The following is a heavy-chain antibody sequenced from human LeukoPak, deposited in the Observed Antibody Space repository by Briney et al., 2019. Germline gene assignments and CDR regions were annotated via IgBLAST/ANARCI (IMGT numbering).Heavy chain of an antibody. Sequence: ASVNVSCKASGYTFTVYFMHWVRQAPGQGLEWMGWISAYNGNTIYAQRLQGRVTMTTDTSTSTAYMELRSLTSDDTAIYYCARAQRWLPLDYWGQGTLVTVSS. D-gene: IGHD5-24*01. J-gene: IGHJ4*02. CDR3: ARAQRWLPLDY. CDR1: GYTFTVYF. CDR2: ISAYNGNT. V-gene: IGHV1-18*04.